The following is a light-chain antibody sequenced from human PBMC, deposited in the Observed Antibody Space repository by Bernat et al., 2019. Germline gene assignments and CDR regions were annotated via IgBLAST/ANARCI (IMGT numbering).Light chain of an antibody. CDR1: SGNIGYNY. V-gene: IGLV6-57*01. J-gene: IGLJ2*01. CDR3: QSYDTTNVV. Sequence: FTLTQPHSLSGSPGETVTISCTRSSGNIGYNYVQWYQQRPGRSPTLVIFEDNRRPSGVPDRFSGSIDRSSNSASLTISGLKTEDESDYYCQSYDTTNVVFGGGTKLTVL. CDR2: EDN.